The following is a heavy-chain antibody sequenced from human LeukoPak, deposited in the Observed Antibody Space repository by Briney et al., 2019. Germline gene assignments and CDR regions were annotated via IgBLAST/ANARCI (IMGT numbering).Heavy chain of an antibody. CDR2: ISYDGSNK. Sequence: GGSLRLSCAASGFTFSSYAMHWVRQAPGKGLEWVAVISYDGSNKYYADSVKGRFTISRDNSKNTLYLQMNSLRAEDTAVYYCVRDGDYYDSSGYSYFDYWGQGTLVTVSS. CDR1: GFTFSSYA. CDR3: VRDGDYYDSSGYSYFDY. D-gene: IGHD3-22*01. V-gene: IGHV3-30-3*01. J-gene: IGHJ4*02.